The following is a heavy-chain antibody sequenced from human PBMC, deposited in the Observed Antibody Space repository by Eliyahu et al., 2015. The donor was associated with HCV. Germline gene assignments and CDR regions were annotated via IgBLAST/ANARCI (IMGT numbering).Heavy chain of an antibody. CDR2: IYYSGNT. J-gene: IGHJ5*02. CDR3: ARESDYYGQSWFDP. CDR1: GGSISSGGYY. Sequence: QVQLQESGPGLVKPSQTLSLTCTVSGGSISSGGYYWXWIRQHPGKGLEWIGYIYYSGNTYYNPSLKSRVTISVDTSKNRFSLRLSSVTAADTAVYYCARESDYYGQSWFDPWGQGTLVTVSS. V-gene: IGHV4-31*03. D-gene: IGHD3-10*01.